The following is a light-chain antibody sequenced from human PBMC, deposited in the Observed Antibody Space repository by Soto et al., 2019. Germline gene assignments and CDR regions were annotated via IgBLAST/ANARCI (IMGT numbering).Light chain of an antibody. CDR3: QQYGNSPPDT. J-gene: IGKJ5*01. CDR2: GAS. Sequence: EIVLTQSPGTLSLSPGERATLSCRASQSVSSNYLAWYQQKPGQAPRLLIYGASSRATGIPDRFSGRGSGTDFTFTITRLEPEDFAVYYCQQYGNSPPDTFGQGTRLEIK. V-gene: IGKV3-20*01. CDR1: QSVSSNY.